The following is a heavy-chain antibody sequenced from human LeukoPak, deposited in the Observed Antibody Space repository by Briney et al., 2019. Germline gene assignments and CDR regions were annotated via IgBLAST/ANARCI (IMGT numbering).Heavy chain of an antibody. D-gene: IGHD6-13*01. J-gene: IGHJ3*02. CDR1: GFTLSDYY. V-gene: IGHV3-11*04. CDR2: ISSSGSTI. Sequence: GGSLRLSCAASGFTLSDYYMSWIRQAPGKGLEWVSYISSSGSTIYYADSVKGRFTISRDNAKNSLYLQMNSLRVEDTAVYYCARLARDDAFDIWGQGTMVTVPS. CDR3: ARLARDDAFDI.